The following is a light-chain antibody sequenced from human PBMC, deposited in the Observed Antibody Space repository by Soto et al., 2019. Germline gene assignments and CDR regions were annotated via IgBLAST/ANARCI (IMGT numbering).Light chain of an antibody. CDR3: QQRTDWPTIT. J-gene: IGKJ5*01. CDR1: QSVGTV. CDR2: DAS. V-gene: IGKV3-11*01. Sequence: EIVLTQSPATLSLSPGERATLSCGASQSVGTVLAWYQQKPGQAPRLLIYDASTRATGVPARFSGSGSGSGTDFTLTISNLESEDFGVYYCQQRTDWPTITFGQGTRLDIK.